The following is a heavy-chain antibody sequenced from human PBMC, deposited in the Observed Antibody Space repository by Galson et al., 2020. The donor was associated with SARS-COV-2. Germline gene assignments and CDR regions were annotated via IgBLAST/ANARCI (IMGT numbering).Heavy chain of an antibody. Sequence: GGSLRLSCAASGFTFSNFEMNWVRQAPGKGLEWLSYITTSGSTIYYADSVKGRFTISRDNAKNSLYLQMNSLRAEDTAVYYCARDKPSYYYYYMDVWGKGTTVTVSS. J-gene: IGHJ6*03. V-gene: IGHV3-48*03. CDR3: ARDKPSYYYYYMDV. CDR2: ITTSGSTI. CDR1: GFTFSNFE.